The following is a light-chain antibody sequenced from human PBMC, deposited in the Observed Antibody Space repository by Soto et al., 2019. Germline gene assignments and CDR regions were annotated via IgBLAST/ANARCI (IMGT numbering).Light chain of an antibody. CDR1: QSIRNW. CDR2: GAS. V-gene: IGKV1-39*01. J-gene: IGKJ5*01. CDR3: QQSYRTPT. Sequence: DNQMTQSPSALSASVGDRVTITCRASQSIRNWLAWYQQKPGKAPKLLIYGASTLQSGVPSRFSGSGSGTDYTLTISSLQPEDFATYYCQQSYRTPTFGQGTRLEIK.